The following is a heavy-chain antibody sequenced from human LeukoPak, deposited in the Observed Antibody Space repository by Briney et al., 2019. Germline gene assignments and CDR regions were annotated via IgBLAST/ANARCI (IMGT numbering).Heavy chain of an antibody. D-gene: IGHD3-3*01. J-gene: IGHJ5*02. Sequence: SETLSLTCPVSGGSISSYYWSWIRKPPGKGLEWIGYIYYSGSTNYNPSLKSRVTISVDTSKNQFSLKLSSVTAADTAVYYCASTARPPYYDFWSGNNWFDPWGQGTLVTVSS. CDR3: ASTARPPYYDFWSGNNWFDP. V-gene: IGHV4-59*01. CDR2: IYYSGST. CDR1: GGSISSYY.